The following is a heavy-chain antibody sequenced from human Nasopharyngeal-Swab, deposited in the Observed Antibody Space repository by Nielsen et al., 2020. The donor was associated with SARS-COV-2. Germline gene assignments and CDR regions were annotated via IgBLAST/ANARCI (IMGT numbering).Heavy chain of an antibody. V-gene: IGHV4-31*02. J-gene: IGHJ4*02. D-gene: IGHD2-21*02. Sequence: PGKGLEWIGYIYYSGSTYYNPSLKSRATISVDTSKNQFSLKLSSVTAADTAVYYCARARRNFVVVSAFDYWGQRTLVTVSS. CDR2: IYYSGST. CDR3: ARARRNFVVVSAFDY.